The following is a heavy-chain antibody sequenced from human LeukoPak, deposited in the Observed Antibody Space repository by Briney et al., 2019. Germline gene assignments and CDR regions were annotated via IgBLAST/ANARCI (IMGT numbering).Heavy chain of an antibody. J-gene: IGHJ6*03. CDR3: ARGFTIFGVVIIGMDV. CDR2: MNPNSGNT. CDR1: GYTFTSYD. V-gene: IGHV1-8*01. D-gene: IGHD3-3*01. Sequence: ASVKVSCKASGYTFTSYDINWVRQATGQGLEWMGWMNPNSGNTGYAQKFQGRVTMTRNTSISTAYMELSSLRSEDTAVYYCARGFTIFGVVIIGMDVWGKGTTVTVSS.